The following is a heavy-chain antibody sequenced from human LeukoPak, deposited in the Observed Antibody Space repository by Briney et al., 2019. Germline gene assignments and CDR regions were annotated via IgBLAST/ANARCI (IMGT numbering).Heavy chain of an antibody. D-gene: IGHD6-6*01. CDR3: AKDRTRGGEYSSSGYFDY. Sequence: GGSLRLSCAASGFTFSSYSMTWVRQAPGKGLEWVSYISSSSSTIYYADSVKGRFTIYRDNSKNTLYLQMNSLRAEDTAVYYCAKDRTRGGEYSSSGYFDYWGQGTLVTVSS. J-gene: IGHJ4*02. CDR2: ISSSSSTI. V-gene: IGHV3-48*01. CDR1: GFTFSSYS.